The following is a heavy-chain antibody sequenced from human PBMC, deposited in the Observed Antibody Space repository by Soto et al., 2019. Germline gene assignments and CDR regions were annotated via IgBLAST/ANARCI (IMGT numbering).Heavy chain of an antibody. Sequence: GPLRPSCPASVFTFSSYGMHWVRQAPGKGLEWVAVISYDGSNKYYADSVKGRFTISRDNSKNTLYLQMNSLRAEDTAVYYCAKVIYPIYCTNGVCYTGYLGNGMDVWGQGTTVTVSS. CDR3: AKVIYPIYCTNGVCYTGYLGNGMDV. D-gene: IGHD2-8*01. CDR2: ISYDGSNK. CDR1: VFTFSSYG. V-gene: IGHV3-30*18. J-gene: IGHJ6*02.